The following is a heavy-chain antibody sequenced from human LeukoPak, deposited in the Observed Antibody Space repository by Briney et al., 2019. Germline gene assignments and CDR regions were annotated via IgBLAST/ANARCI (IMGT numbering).Heavy chain of an antibody. D-gene: IGHD6-6*01. CDR3: ARGGIAARVDY. V-gene: IGHV1-8*03. CDR1: GYTFTSYD. J-gene: IGHJ4*02. CDR2: MNPNSGNT. Sequence: ASVKVSCKAPGYTFTSYDINWVRQATGRGLEWMGWMNPNSGNTGYAQKFQGRVTITRNTSISTAYMELSRLRSDDTAVYYCARGGIAARVDYWGQGTLVTVSS.